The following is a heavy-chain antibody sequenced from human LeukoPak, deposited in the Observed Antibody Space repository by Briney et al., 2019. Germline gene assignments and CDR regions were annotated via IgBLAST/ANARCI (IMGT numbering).Heavy chain of an antibody. V-gene: IGHV1-2*02. J-gene: IGHJ5*02. D-gene: IGHD6-13*01. CDR2: INPNSGAT. CDR3: ARAHLIAAAGYNWFDP. Sequence: VASVKVSCEASGYTFTAFYMHWVRQAPGQGLEWMGWINPNSGATNYAQKFQGRVTMTRDTSISTAYMELSRLRSDDTAVYYCARAHLIAAAGYNWFDPWGQGTLVTVSS. CDR1: GYTFTAFY.